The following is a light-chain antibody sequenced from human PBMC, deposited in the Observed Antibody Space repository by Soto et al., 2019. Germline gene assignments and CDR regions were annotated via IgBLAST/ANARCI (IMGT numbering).Light chain of an antibody. V-gene: IGLV2-23*01. J-gene: IGLJ1*01. CDR1: SSDVGSYNL. Sequence: QSVLTQPASVSGSPGQSITISCTGTSSDVGSYNLVSWYQQHPGKAPKVMIYEGSKRPSGVSNRFSGSKSGNTASLTISGLKAEDEADYYCCSYAGSSTYVFGTGTKVTVL. CDR2: EGS. CDR3: CSYAGSSTYV.